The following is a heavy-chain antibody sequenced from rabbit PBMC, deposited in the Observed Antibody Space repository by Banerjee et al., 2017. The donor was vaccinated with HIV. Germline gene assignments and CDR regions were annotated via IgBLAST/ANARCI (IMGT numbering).Heavy chain of an antibody. Sequence: QEQLEESGGDLVKPEGSLTLTCTASGFTISSSYWICWVRQAPGKGLEWIGCIDNVNVAIYYASWAKGRFTISKTSSTTVTLQMTSLTAADTATYFCARSDVSNSGYYSHYYGMDLWGPGTLVTVS. D-gene: IGHD1-1*01. CDR3: ARSDVSNSGYYSHYYGMDL. CDR2: IDNVNVAI. V-gene: IGHV1S45*01. CDR1: GFTISSSYW. J-gene: IGHJ6*01.